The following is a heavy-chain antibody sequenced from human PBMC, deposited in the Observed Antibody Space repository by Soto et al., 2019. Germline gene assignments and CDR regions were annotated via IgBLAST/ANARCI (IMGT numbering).Heavy chain of an antibody. Sequence: FLRLSCAASGFTFSSYTLNWVRQAPGKGLEWVSSISSTSSYIYYADSMKGRFTISRDNSKNSLYLHMNSLRAEDTAVYYCARPIVTTPHSDYYYYGLDVWGQGTTVTVSS. V-gene: IGHV3-21*01. D-gene: IGHD5-12*01. CDR1: GFTFSSYT. J-gene: IGHJ6*02. CDR2: ISSTSSYI. CDR3: ARPIVTTPHSDYYYYGLDV.